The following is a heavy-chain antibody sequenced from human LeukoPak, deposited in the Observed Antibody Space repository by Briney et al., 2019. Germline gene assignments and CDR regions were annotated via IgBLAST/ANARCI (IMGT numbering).Heavy chain of an antibody. CDR2: IYPGDSDT. CDR1: GYSFTNYW. J-gene: IGHJ4*02. V-gene: IGHV5-51*01. CDR3: ARLEYSTSGGFDY. D-gene: IGHD6-6*01. Sequence: GESLKISCQGSGYSFTNYWIGWVRQMPGKGLEWMGIIYPGDSDTRYSPSFQGQVSISADKSISTAYLQWSSLKASDTAMYYCARLEYSTSGGFDYWGQGTLVTVSS.